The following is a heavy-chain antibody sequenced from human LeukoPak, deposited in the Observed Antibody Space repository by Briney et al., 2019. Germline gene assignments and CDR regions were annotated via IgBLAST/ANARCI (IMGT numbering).Heavy chain of an antibody. D-gene: IGHD6-19*01. Sequence: PSETLSLTCTVPGGSISSYYWSWIRQPPGKGLEWIGYIYYSGSTNYNPSLKSRVTISVDTSKNQFSLKLSSVTAADTAVYYCARSSGGWYHQRGPFDYWGQGTLVTVSS. CDR2: IYYSGST. CDR3: ARSSGGWYHQRGPFDY. CDR1: GGSISSYY. V-gene: IGHV4-59*08. J-gene: IGHJ4*02.